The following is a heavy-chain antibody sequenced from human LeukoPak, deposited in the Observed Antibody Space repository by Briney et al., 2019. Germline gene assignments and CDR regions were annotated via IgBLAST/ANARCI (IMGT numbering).Heavy chain of an antibody. CDR1: GGTFSSYA. Sequence: ASVKVSCKASGGTFSSYAISWVRQAPGQGLEWMGGIIPIFGTANYAQKFQGRVTITADESTSTAYMELSSLRSEDTAVYYCARDLRGSSWYGSFDIWAKGQWSPSLQ. CDR2: IIPIFGTA. V-gene: IGHV1-69*13. J-gene: IGHJ3*02. CDR3: ARDLRGSSWYGSFDI. D-gene: IGHD6-13*01.